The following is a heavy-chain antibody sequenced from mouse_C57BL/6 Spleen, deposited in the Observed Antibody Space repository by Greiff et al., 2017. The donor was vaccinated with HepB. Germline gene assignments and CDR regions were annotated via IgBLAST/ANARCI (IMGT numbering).Heavy chain of an antibody. Sequence: EVKLQESGGGLVQPGGSLKLSCAASGFTFSDYYMYWVRQTPEKRLEWVAYISNGGGSTYYPDTVKGRFTISRDNAKNTLYLQMSRLKSEDTDMYYCARGGVYSNYVSYAMDYWGQGTSVTVSS. CDR2: ISNGGGST. V-gene: IGHV5-12*01. D-gene: IGHD2-5*01. CDR1: GFTFSDYY. J-gene: IGHJ4*01. CDR3: ARGGVYSNYVSYAMDY.